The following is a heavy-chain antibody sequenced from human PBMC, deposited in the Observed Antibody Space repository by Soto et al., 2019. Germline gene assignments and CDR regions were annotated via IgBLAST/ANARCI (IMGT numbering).Heavy chain of an antibody. Sequence: QVQLVQSGAEVKKPGASVKVSCKASGYTFTSYDIHWVRQAPGQGLEWMGWMNPNSGNTDYAQKFQGRVTMTRNTSISTAYLERSSLRDEATAFYACASSRYGANVDYWGQGTLVTVSS. D-gene: IGHD4-17*01. J-gene: IGHJ4*02. CDR2: MNPNSGNT. CDR1: GYTFTSYD. V-gene: IGHV1-8*01. CDR3: ASSRYGANVDY.